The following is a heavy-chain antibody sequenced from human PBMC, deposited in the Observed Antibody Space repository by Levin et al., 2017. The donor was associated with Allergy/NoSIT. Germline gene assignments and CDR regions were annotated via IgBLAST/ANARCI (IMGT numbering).Heavy chain of an antibody. CDR1: GGKGRREE. V-gene: IGHV3-30*04. CDR3: ARDGSTWEPNLKFDY. J-gene: IGHJ4*02. D-gene: IGHD1-26*01. CDR2: ISYDGSNK. Sequence: RGSLRLEGEEEGGKGRREERKGGRKETGKGLDWVAVISYDGSNKYYSDVVPFRFPISRDNSKNTLYLQMNSLRAEDTAVYDGARDGSTWEPNLKFDYWGQGTLVTVSS.